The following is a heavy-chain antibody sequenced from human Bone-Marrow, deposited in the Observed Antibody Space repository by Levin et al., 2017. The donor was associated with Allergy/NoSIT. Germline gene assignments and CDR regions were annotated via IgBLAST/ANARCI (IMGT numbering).Heavy chain of an antibody. CDR1: GGSISSYY. CDR3: ARHVSGSYSSGWFDP. J-gene: IGHJ5*02. CDR2: IYSTGST. Sequence: SETLSLTCTVSGGSISSYYWSWIRQSPGKGLEWIGYIYSTGSTNYNPSLKSRVTILVDTSKNQFSLKVTSVTAADTAVYYCARHVSGSYSSGWFDPWGQGTLVTVSS. D-gene: IGHD1-26*01. V-gene: IGHV4-59*01.